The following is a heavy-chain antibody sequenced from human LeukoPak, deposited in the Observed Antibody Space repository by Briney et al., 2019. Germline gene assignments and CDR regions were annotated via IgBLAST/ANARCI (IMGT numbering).Heavy chain of an antibody. CDR1: GGSISSYY. CDR3: ARGRRTRGYSYGPTFTLDY. D-gene: IGHD5-18*01. V-gene: IGHV4-59*12. Sequence: SETLSLTCTVSGGSISSYYWSWIRQPPGKGLEWIGYIYYSGSTNYNPSLKSRVTISVDTSKNQFSLKLSSVTAADTAVYYCARGRRTRGYSYGPTFTLDYWGQGTLVTVSS. J-gene: IGHJ4*02. CDR2: IYYSGST.